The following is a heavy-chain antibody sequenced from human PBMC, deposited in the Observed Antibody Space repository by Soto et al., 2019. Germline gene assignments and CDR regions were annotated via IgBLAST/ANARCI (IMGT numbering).Heavy chain of an antibody. Sequence: GGSLRLSCAASGFTFSSYSMNWVRQGPGKGLEWVSYISSSSSTIYYADSVKGRFTISRDNAKNSLYLQMNSLRAEDTAVYYCARDQHIVVVTAIPDAFDIWGQGTMVTVSS. CDR2: ISSSSSTI. V-gene: IGHV3-48*01. D-gene: IGHD2-21*02. J-gene: IGHJ3*02. CDR1: GFTFSSYS. CDR3: ARDQHIVVVTAIPDAFDI.